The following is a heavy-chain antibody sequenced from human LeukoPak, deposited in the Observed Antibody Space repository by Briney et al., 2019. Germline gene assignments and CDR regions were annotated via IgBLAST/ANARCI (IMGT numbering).Heavy chain of an antibody. V-gene: IGHV4-39*07. CDR2: IYHSGST. CDR1: GGSISSSSDY. J-gene: IGHJ4*02. Sequence: SETLSLTCTVSGGSISSSSDYWGWIRQAPGKGLEWIGSIYHSGSTYYNPSLKSRVTISVDTSKNQFSLKLSSVTAADTAVYYCARIPKVGAAVDYWGQGTLVTVSS. CDR3: ARIPKVGAAVDY. D-gene: IGHD1-26*01.